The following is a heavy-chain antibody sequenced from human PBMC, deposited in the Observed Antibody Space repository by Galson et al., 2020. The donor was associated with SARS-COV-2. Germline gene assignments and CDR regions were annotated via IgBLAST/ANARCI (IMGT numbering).Heavy chain of an antibody. CDR3: ARDLAVNYYDTSGYYYVPRAFDI. Sequence: TGGSLRISCAASGFTFGNYEMNWVRQAPGKGLAWISYIRGRHSTIYYADSVKGRFTISRDNAQNSLYLQMNSLRAEDTAVYYCARDLAVNYYDTSGYYYVPRAFDIWGQGTMVTVSS. V-gene: IGHV3-48*03. CDR2: IRGRHSTI. J-gene: IGHJ3*02. CDR1: GFTFGNYE. D-gene: IGHD3-22*01.